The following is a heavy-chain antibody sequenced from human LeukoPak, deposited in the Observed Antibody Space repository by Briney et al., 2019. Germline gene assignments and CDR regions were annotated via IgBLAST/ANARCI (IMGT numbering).Heavy chain of an antibody. Sequence: ASVKVSCKASGYTFRNYGVSWVRQAPGQGLEWMGWVSTFNRNTHYAQKLQGRVTMTTDTSTSTAYMELRSLRSDDTAVYYCAREPMGAAPWFDYWGQGTLVTVSS. CDR1: GYTFRNYG. CDR2: VSTFNRNT. V-gene: IGHV1-18*01. CDR3: AREPMGAAPWFDY. D-gene: IGHD1-26*01. J-gene: IGHJ4*02.